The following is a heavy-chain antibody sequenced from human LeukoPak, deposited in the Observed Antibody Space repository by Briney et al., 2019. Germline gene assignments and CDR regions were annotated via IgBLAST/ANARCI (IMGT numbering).Heavy chain of an antibody. Sequence: GGSLRLSCAASGFTFSSYSMNWVRQAPGKGLEWVSSISSSSSYIYYADSVKGRFTISRDNAKNSLYLQMNSLRVEDTAVYYCAKALGSSGWSPDYWGQGSLATVSS. J-gene: IGHJ4*02. V-gene: IGHV3-21*04. CDR2: ISSSSSYI. D-gene: IGHD6-19*01. CDR1: GFTFSSYS. CDR3: AKALGSSGWSPDY.